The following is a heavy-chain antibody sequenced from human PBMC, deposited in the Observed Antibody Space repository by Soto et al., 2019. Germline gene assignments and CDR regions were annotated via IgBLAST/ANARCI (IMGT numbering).Heavy chain of an antibody. CDR2: ITSSSSNK. V-gene: IGHV3-21*01. CDR3: ARDGALYGGTIFRPSSHY. J-gene: IGHJ4*02. CDR1: GFIFSRYA. Sequence: ALRLSCAASGFIFSRYAMNWVRQAPGKGLEWVSSITSSSSNKYYADSVKGRFTISRENAKNSLYLQMNSMRAEDPAVYYCARDGALYGGTIFRPSSHYWVKEPLVTXSS. D-gene: IGHD3-3*01.